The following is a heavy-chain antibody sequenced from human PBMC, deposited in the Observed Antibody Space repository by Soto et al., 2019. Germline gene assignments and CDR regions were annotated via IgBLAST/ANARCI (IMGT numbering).Heavy chain of an antibody. V-gene: IGHV3-9*01. J-gene: IGHJ6*02. D-gene: IGHD3-22*01. Sequence: GGSLRLSCAASGFTFDDYAMHWVRQAPGKGLEWVSGISWNSGSIGYADSVKGRFTISRDNAKNSLYLQMNSLRAEDTALYYCAKTKVVITLPRNYYYYYGMDVWGQGTTVTVSS. CDR3: AKTKVVITLPRNYYYYYGMDV. CDR2: ISWNSGSI. CDR1: GFTFDDYA.